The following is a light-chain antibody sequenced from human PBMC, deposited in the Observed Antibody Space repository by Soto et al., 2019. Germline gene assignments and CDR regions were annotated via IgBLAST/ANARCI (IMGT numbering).Light chain of an antibody. CDR2: DVS. J-gene: IGLJ3*02. CDR1: SSDVGGYNY. V-gene: IGLV2-11*01. CDR3: CSYAGSYTLV. Sequence: QSALTQPRSVSGSPGQSVTISCTGTSSDVGGYNYVSWYQQHPGKAPKLMIYDVSKRPSGVPDRFSGSKSGNTASLTISWLQAEDEADYYCCSYAGSYTLVLGGGTQLTV.